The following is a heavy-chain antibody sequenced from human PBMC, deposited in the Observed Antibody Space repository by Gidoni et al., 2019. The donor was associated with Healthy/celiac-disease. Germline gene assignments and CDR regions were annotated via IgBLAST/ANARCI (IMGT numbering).Heavy chain of an antibody. Sequence: EVQLVESGGGLVQPGGSLRLSCAASGFTFRSYEMNWVRQAPGKGLEWVSYISSSGSTIYYADSVKGRFTISRDNAKNSLYLQMNSLRAEDTAVYYCARDLGITISSFGMDVWGQGTTVTVSS. CDR3: ARDLGITISSFGMDV. J-gene: IGHJ6*02. CDR1: GFTFRSYE. CDR2: ISSSGSTI. D-gene: IGHD3-9*01. V-gene: IGHV3-48*03.